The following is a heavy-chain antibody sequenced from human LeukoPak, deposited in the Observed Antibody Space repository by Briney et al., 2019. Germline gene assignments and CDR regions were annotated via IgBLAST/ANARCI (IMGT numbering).Heavy chain of an antibody. D-gene: IGHD2-15*01. CDR1: GYTFTSYA. CDR3: ARDLGSYCSGGSCYSVYYYYGMDV. J-gene: IGHJ6*02. Sequence: ASVKVSCKASGYTFTSYAMHWVRQAPGQRLEWMGWINAGNGNTKYSQKFQGRVTITRDTSASTAYMGLSSLRSEDTAVYYCARDLGSYCSGGSCYSVYYYYGMDVWGQGTTVTVSS. CDR2: INAGNGNT. V-gene: IGHV1-3*01.